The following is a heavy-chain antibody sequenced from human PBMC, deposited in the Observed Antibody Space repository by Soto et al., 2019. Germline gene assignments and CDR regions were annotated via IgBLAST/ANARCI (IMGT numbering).Heavy chain of an antibody. V-gene: IGHV1-46*01. CDR2: INLSGGTK. J-gene: IGHJ4*02. Sequence: QVQLVQSGAEVKKPGASVKVSCKASGYTFTSYYMHWARQAPGQGLEWMGIINLSGGTKTYAQKFQGRVTMTRDTSTSTVYMELSRLRSEDTAVYYCARRSFSSGWDFDYWGQGTLVTVSS. CDR3: ARRSFSSGWDFDY. D-gene: IGHD6-19*01. CDR1: GYTFTSYY.